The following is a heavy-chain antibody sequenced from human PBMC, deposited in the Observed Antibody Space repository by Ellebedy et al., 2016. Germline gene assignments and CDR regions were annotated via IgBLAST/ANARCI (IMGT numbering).Heavy chain of an antibody. V-gene: IGHV4-4*02. CDR3: ARLFSRTYDYLPGYHYYFDY. D-gene: IGHD3-9*01. CDR1: GDSLSGTNW. Sequence: GSLRLXCTVSGDSLSGTNWWSWVRQPAGKGLEWIGEIYYTGITNYNPSLKSRVTISVDRFKNQFSMELSSVTAADSDVYYCARLFSRTYDYLPGYHYYFDYWGQGTLITVSS. CDR2: IYYTGIT. J-gene: IGHJ4*02.